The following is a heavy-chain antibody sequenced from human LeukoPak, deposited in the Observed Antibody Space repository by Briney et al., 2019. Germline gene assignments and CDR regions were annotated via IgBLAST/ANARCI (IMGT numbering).Heavy chain of an antibody. V-gene: IGHV1-69*13. D-gene: IGHD3-22*01. CDR1: GGTFSSYA. J-gene: IGHJ4*02. CDR3: ARSTYYYDSSGYYYFDY. Sequence: SVKVSCKASGGTFSSYAISWVRQAPGQGLEWMGGIIPIFGTANYAQKFQGRVTITADESTSTAYMELSSLRSEDTAVYYCARSTYYYDSSGYYYFDYGGQGPLVTVSS. CDR2: IIPIFGTA.